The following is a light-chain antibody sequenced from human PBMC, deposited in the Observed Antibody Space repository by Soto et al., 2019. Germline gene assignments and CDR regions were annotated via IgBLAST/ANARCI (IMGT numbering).Light chain of an antibody. CDR1: ASDIAGNNY. CDR3: TSFTRTSSLYV. V-gene: IGLV2-14*01. Sequence: QSALTQPASVSGSLGQSITISCTGTASDIAGNNYTSWYQQLPGKAPQTMIYEVTIRPSGISNRFSGSKSGNKTSLTISGLRAEDEADYFCTSFTRTSSLYVFGTGTKLTVL. CDR2: EVT. J-gene: IGLJ1*01.